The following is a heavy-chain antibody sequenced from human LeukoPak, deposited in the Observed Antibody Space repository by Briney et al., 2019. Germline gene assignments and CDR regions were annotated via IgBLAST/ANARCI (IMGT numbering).Heavy chain of an antibody. Sequence: PGGPLRLSCAASGFTFSDYYMNWIRQAPGKGLEWVSYISSSGSTIYYADSVKGRFTVSRDNAKNSVYLQMNSLRAEDTAVYYCARDSPRGYSYGTFDHWGQGTLVTVSS. V-gene: IGHV3-11*01. D-gene: IGHD5-18*01. CDR1: GFTFSDYY. J-gene: IGHJ4*02. CDR2: ISSSGSTI. CDR3: ARDSPRGYSYGTFDH.